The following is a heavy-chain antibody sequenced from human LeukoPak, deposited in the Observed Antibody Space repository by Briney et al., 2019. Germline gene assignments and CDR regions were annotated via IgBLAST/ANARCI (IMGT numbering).Heavy chain of an antibody. CDR1: GFTVSSNY. CDR2: IYSGGST. Sequence: GGSLRLSCAASGFTVSSNYVNWVRQALGKGLEWVSVIYSGGSTYYADSVKGRFTISRDNSKNTLSLQMNSLRAEDTAVYYCARDWGRVPDAFDIWGQGTMVTVSS. V-gene: IGHV3-53*01. CDR3: ARDWGRVPDAFDI. J-gene: IGHJ3*02. D-gene: IGHD7-27*01.